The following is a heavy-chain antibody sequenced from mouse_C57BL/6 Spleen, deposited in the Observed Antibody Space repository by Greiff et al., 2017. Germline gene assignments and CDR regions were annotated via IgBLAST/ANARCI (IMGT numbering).Heavy chain of an antibody. CDR1: GYTFTSYW. D-gene: IGHD1-1*01. V-gene: IGHV1-52*01. CDR3: ARRGIYGPTLYFDY. Sequence: VQLQQPGAELVRPGSSVKLSCKASGYTFTSYWMHWVKQRPIQGLEWIGNIDPSDSETHSNQKFKDKATLTVDKSSSTAYMQLSSLTSEDSAVYYCARRGIYGPTLYFDYWGQGTTLTVSS. J-gene: IGHJ2*01. CDR2: IDPSDSET.